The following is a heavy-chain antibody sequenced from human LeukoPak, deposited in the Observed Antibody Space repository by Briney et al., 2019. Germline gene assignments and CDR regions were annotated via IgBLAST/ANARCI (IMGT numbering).Heavy chain of an antibody. V-gene: IGHV3-30*02. CDR1: GFTFSTYG. J-gene: IGHJ4*02. CDR3: AAIVVRPIPDY. D-gene: IGHD2-21*01. Sequence: PGGSLRLSCAASGFTFSTYGMHWVRQAPGKGLEWVSFIRYVGINKYYADSVKGRFTISRDNAKNSLYLQMNSLRAEDTAVYYCAAIVVRPIPDYWGQGTLVTVSS. CDR2: IRYVGINK.